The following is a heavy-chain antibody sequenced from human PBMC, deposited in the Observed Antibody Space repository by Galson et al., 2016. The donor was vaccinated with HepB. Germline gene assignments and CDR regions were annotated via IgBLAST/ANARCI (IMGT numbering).Heavy chain of an antibody. V-gene: IGHV4-59*01. CDR1: GDSIGTFY. Sequence: SETLSLTCTVSGDSIGTFYWSWIRQPPGKGLEWIGYIYSSGRTNYNPSLGRRVTVSVDRSKNQFSLKLSSVSAADTAVYYCARGSKGYWSTGDYFDYWGQGMLVTVSS. CDR3: ARGSKGYWSTGDYFDY. D-gene: IGHD2-2*01. CDR2: IYSSGRT. J-gene: IGHJ4*02.